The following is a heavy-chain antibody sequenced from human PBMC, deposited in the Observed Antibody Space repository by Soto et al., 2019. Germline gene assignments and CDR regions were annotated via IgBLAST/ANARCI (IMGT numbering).Heavy chain of an antibody. D-gene: IGHD3-3*01. CDR1: GFTFSSYW. CDR3: ARDWEDTIFGVVTPGGMDV. J-gene: IGHJ6*02. Sequence: EVQLLESGGDLIQPGGSLRLSCVASGFTFSSYWMSWVRQAPGKGLEWVANIKQDGSEKYYVDSVKGRFTISRDNAKNSLYLQMNSLRAEDTAVYYCARDWEDTIFGVVTPGGMDVWGQGTTVTVSS. V-gene: IGHV3-7*03. CDR2: IKQDGSEK.